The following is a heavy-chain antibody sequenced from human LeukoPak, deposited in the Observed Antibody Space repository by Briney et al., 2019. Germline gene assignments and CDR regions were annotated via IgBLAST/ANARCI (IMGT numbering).Heavy chain of an antibody. CDR3: AKDTRPHLGYCTNGVCTIKTPFDY. CDR1: GFTFSSYA. V-gene: IGHV3-30-3*01. CDR2: ISYDGSNK. J-gene: IGHJ4*02. D-gene: IGHD2-8*01. Sequence: GGSLRLSCAASGFTFSSYAMHWVRQAPGKGLEWVAVISYDGSNKYYADSVKGRFTISRDNSKNTLYLQMNSLRAEDTAVYYCAKDTRPHLGYCTNGVCTIKTPFDYWGQGTLVTVSS.